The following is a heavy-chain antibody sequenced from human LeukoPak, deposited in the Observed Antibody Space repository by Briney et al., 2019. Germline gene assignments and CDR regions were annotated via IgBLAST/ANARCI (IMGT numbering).Heavy chain of an antibody. CDR1: GYTLTELS. CDR3: ATWPFGRDASFHYFDY. J-gene: IGHJ4*02. D-gene: IGHD3-10*01. Sequence: EASVKVSCKVSGYTLTELSMHWVRQAPGKGLEWMGGFDPEDGETIYAQKFQGRVTMTEDTSTDTAYMELSSLRSEDTAVYYCATWPFGRDASFHYFDYWGQGTLVTVSS. V-gene: IGHV1-24*01. CDR2: FDPEDGET.